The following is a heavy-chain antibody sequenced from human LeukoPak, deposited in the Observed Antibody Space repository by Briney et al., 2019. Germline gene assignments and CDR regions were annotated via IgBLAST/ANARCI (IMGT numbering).Heavy chain of an antibody. V-gene: IGHV3-7*01. D-gene: IGHD3-22*01. Sequence: PGGSLRLSCAASGFTFSSFAMHWVRQAPGKGLEWVANIKQDGSEKYYVDSVKGRFTISRDNAKNSLYLQMNSLRAEDTAVYYCARDEYYYDSSGYYDGFDYWGQGTLVTVSS. CDR3: ARDEYYYDSSGYYDGFDY. J-gene: IGHJ4*02. CDR2: IKQDGSEK. CDR1: GFTFSSFA.